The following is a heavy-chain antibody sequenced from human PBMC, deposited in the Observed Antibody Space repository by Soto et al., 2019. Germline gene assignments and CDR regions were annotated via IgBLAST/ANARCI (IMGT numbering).Heavy chain of an antibody. J-gene: IGHJ4*02. V-gene: IGHV1-2*04. CDR3: ARDTGDGTFDF. CDR1: GYTFTGYY. Sequence: SSVKVSCKASGYTFTGYYMHWVRQAPGQGLEWMGWINPNSGGTNYAQKFQGWVTMTRDTSISTAYMELSRLRSDDTAVYYCARDTGDGTFDFWGQGTLVTVSS. D-gene: IGHD7-27*01. CDR2: INPNSGGT.